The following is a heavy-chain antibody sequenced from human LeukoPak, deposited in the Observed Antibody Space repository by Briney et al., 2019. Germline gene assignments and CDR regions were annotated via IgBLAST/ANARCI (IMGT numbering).Heavy chain of an antibody. V-gene: IGHV3-23*01. CDR2: ISGSGGDK. Sequence: GGSLRLSCTASGFTFSSFAMSWFRQAPGKGLEWVSSISGSGGDKYDADSVKGQFTISRDNPKNTLYLQMNSLRGEDTATYYCAKTSIRGYYYMEVWGKGTTVTVAS. CDR3: AKTSIRGYYYMEV. CDR1: GFTFSSFA. J-gene: IGHJ6*03.